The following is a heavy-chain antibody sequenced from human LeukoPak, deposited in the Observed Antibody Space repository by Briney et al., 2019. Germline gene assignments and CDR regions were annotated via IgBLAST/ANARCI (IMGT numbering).Heavy chain of an antibody. D-gene: IGHD3-16*01. J-gene: IGHJ4*02. Sequence: SETLSLTCTVSGGSVSSGSYYWGWIRQPPGKGLEWIGAIYYTGTTYYNPSLRSRVTISVDTSKNHFSLKLGSVTAADTALYYCASAPRQGSIGGLDYWGQGTLVTVSS. V-gene: IGHV4-39*02. CDR3: ASAPRQGSIGGLDY. CDR2: IYYTGTT. CDR1: GGSVSSGSYY.